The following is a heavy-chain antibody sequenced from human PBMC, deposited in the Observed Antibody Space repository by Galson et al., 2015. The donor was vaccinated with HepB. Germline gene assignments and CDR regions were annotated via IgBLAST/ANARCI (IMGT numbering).Heavy chain of an antibody. V-gene: IGHV3-21*01. CDR3: ARDSGYDHNFDH. CDR2: ISSSNSYM. CDR1: GFIFINYN. Sequence: SLRLSCAASGFIFINYNMNWVRQAPGKGLEWVSSISSSNSYMDYTDSVRGRFTISRDNAKNSLYLQMNSLRAEDTAVYYCARDSGYDHNFDHWGQGTLVTVSS. D-gene: IGHD5-12*01. J-gene: IGHJ4*02.